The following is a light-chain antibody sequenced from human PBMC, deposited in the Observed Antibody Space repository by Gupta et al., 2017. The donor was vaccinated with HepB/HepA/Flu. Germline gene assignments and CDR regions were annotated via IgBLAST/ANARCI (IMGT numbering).Light chain of an antibody. CDR3: QQRSNWSFT. V-gene: IGKV3-11*01. CDR1: QSVSSY. CDR2: GAS. Sequence: EVVLTHSPATLSLSPGERATLSCRASQSVSSYLAWFQQKPGQAPRLLIYGASYRAPGIPARFSGGGSGTHFTLTISSLEPEDFALYYCQQRSNWSFTFGPGTKVDIK. J-gene: IGKJ3*01.